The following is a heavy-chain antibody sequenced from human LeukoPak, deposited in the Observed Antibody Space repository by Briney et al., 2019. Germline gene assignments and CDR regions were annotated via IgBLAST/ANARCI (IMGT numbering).Heavy chain of an antibody. Sequence: SETLSLTCSVSGGSVNSVTYYWSWIRQPPGKGLEWIGFVYNSGSTNYNPSLKSRVTISVDTSKNKFSLKLTSVTAADAAVYFCASWAKLYSGSGSPGDAFEIWGQGTMVTVSS. CDR2: VYNSGST. CDR1: GGSVNSVTYY. J-gene: IGHJ3*02. CDR3: ASWAKLYSGSGSPGDAFEI. D-gene: IGHD3-10*01. V-gene: IGHV4-61*01.